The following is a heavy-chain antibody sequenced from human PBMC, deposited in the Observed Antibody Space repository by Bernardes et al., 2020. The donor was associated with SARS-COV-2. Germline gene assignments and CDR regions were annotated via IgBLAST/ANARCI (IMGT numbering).Heavy chain of an antibody. J-gene: IGHJ4*02. D-gene: IGHD4-17*01. V-gene: IGHV3-23*01. CDR2: ILGRGINP. Sequence: GGSLRLSCAASGFVFSDYAMTWVRQAPGKGLEWVSGILGRGINPSYADSVKGRFTISRDNSKNMLYLQMNSLGAEDTAVYYCGKDLHGDYLLSEYWGQGALVTVSS. CDR3: GKDLHGDYLLSEY. CDR1: GFVFSDYA.